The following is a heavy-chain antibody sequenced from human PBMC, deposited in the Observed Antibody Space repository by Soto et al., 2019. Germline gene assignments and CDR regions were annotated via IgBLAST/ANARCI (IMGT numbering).Heavy chain of an antibody. D-gene: IGHD1-26*01. Sequence: QVHLVQSGAEVKKSGASVMVSCKSSGYTFTSYGITWVRQAPGQGLVWMGWINTYDGNTNHAERVQGRVTLTTDTSTGTADLELRRLRSDDTAVYYCARGLGNSFIVDWGQGTLVTVSS. J-gene: IGHJ4*02. V-gene: IGHV1-18*01. CDR2: INTYDGNT. CDR3: ARGLGNSFIVD. CDR1: GYTFTSYG.